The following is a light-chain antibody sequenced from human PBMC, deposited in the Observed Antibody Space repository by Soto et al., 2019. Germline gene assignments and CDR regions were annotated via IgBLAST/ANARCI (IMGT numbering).Light chain of an antibody. CDR2: GAS. V-gene: IGKV3-11*01. J-gene: IGKJ3*01. Sequence: EIVLTQSPATLSLSPGERATLSCRASQSVSSYLAWYQQKPGQAPRLLIYGASSRATGIPDRFSGSGSGTEFTLTISSLQPDDFATYYCQQYNSYSRAFGPGTKVDI. CDR3: QQYNSYSRA. CDR1: QSVSSY.